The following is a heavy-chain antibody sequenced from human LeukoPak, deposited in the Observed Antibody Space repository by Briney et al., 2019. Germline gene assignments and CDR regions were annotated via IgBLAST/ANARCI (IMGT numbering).Heavy chain of an antibody. V-gene: IGHV3-23*01. Sequence: PGGSLRLSCAASGFTFSSYALSWVRQAPGKGLKWVSGISGSGGSTYYADSVKGRFTISRDNSKNTLYLQMNSLRAEDTAVYYCAKDPLAATGITYFDYWGQGTTVTVSS. D-gene: IGHD6-13*01. J-gene: IGHJ4*03. CDR2: ISGSGGST. CDR3: AKDPLAATGITYFDY. CDR1: GFTFSSYA.